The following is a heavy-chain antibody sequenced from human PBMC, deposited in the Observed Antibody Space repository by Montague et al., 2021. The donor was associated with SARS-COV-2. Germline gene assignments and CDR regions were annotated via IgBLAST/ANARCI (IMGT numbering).Heavy chain of an antibody. V-gene: IGHV4-4*02. CDR1: GASISSYNW. CDR2: ICQAVGT. D-gene: IGHD2-2*01. J-gene: IGHJ5*02. Sequence: SETLSLTYAVSGASISSYNWWNWVRQSPGKGLECIWEICQAVGTNYNPSFNSRVTIAVDNFSNQFSLKMTSVTAADTAIYYCARVVRGCSGHSCYFDPWGQGTLVTVSS. CDR3: ARVVRGCSGHSCYFDP.